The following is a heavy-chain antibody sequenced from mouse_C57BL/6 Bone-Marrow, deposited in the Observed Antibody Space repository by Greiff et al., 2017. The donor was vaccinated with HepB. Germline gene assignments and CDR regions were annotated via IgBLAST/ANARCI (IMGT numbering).Heavy chain of an antibody. J-gene: IGHJ3*01. V-gene: IGHV1-50*01. CDR3: ARGRDGYDEGFAY. Sequence: QVQLQQPGAELVKPGASVKLSCKASGYTFTSYWMQWVKQRPGQGLEWIGEIDPSDSYTNYNQKFKGKATLTVDTSSSTAYMQLSSLTSEDAAVYYCARGRDGYDEGFAYWGQGTLVTVSA. CDR1: GYTFTSYW. D-gene: IGHD2-2*01. CDR2: IDPSDSYT.